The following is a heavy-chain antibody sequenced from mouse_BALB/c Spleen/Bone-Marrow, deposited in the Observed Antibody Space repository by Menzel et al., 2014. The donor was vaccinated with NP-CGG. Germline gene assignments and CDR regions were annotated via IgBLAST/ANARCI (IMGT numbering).Heavy chain of an antibody. V-gene: IGHV3-1*02. CDR3: ARREFAMDY. CDR1: GYSITSGYS. Sequence: VQLQQSGPDLVKPSQSLSLTCTVTGYSITSGYSCHWIRQFPGNNLEWMGYIHYSGSTNYNPSLKSRISITRDTSKNQFFLQLNSVTTEDTATYYCARREFAMDYWGQGTSVTVSS. J-gene: IGHJ4*01. CDR2: IHYSGST.